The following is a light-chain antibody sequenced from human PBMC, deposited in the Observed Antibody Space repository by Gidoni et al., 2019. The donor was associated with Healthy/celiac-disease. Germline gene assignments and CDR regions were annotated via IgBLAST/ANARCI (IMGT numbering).Light chain of an antibody. CDR2: GKN. Sequence: SSELTQDPDVSVALGQTVRITCQGDSLRSYYASWYQQKPGQAPVLVIYGKNNRPSWIPDRFSGSSSGNTASLTITGAQAEDEADYYCNSRDSSGNHLRVFGTGTKVTVL. V-gene: IGLV3-19*01. J-gene: IGLJ1*01. CDR3: NSRDSSGNHLRV. CDR1: SLRSYY.